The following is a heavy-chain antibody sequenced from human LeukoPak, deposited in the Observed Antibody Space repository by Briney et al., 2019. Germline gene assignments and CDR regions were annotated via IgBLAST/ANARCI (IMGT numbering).Heavy chain of an antibody. Sequence: SETLSLTCTVSGGSINNYYWSWIRQPPGKGLEWIGYVYYSGSTNYNPSLKSRVSISLVTSNNQFSLNLRSVTAADTAFYYCARPEESGCSGGSCYSYNYWGQGILVTVSS. J-gene: IGHJ4*02. CDR3: ARPEESGCSGGSCYSYNY. D-gene: IGHD2-15*01. CDR2: VYYSGST. V-gene: IGHV4-59*08. CDR1: GGSINNYY.